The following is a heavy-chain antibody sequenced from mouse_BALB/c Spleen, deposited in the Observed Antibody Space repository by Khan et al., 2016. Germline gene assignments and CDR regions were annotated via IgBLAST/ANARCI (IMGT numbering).Heavy chain of an antibody. V-gene: IGHV3-2*02. CDR1: GYSITSDYA. J-gene: IGHJ4*01. Sequence: VQLQQSGPGLVKPSQSLSLTCTVTGYSITSDYAWNWIRQFPGNKLEWMGYISYSGSTSYYPSLKSRISSTRDTSKNQFFLQLNSVTTEDTATYYCARAPTAYDAMDYWGQGTSVTVSS. D-gene: IGHD1-2*01. CDR3: ARAPTAYDAMDY. CDR2: ISYSGST.